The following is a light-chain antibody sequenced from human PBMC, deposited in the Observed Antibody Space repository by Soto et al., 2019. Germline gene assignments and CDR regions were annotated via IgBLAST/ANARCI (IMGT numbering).Light chain of an antibody. Sequence: EIVLTQSPGTLSLSPGERATLSCRASQSLSRNYLAWYQQKPGQAPRLLIFGASSRATCIPDRFSGSGSGTDFTLTISRLEPEDFAVYYCHQYDSSPRTFGQGTKVEIK. CDR1: QSLSRNY. CDR2: GAS. J-gene: IGKJ1*01. CDR3: HQYDSSPRT. V-gene: IGKV3-20*01.